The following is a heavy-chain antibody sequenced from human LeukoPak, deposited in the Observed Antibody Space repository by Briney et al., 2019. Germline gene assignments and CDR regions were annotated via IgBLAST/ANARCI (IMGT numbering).Heavy chain of an antibody. J-gene: IGHJ4*02. V-gene: IGHV3-64*01. CDR2: ISTNGGST. CDR1: GFTFSEYS. D-gene: IGHD3-10*01. Sequence: PGGAVRLSCAASGFTFSEYSMHWVRQAPGKGLEYVSAISTNGGSTYYANSVKGRFTISRDDPKNTLDLQMGSLRPEDMAVYYCARGFRYYGSGIDYWGQGTLVTVSS. CDR3: ARGFRYYGSGIDY.